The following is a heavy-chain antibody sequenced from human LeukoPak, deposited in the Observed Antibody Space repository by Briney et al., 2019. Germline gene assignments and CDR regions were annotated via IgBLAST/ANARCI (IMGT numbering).Heavy chain of an antibody. D-gene: IGHD1-14*01. J-gene: IGHJ5*02. CDR2: IHYGGST. Sequence: PSETLSLTCIGSAGSISSYYWSWIRQPPGKVLEYIGYIHYGGSTNYNPSLKSRVTISVVTSKNQFSLKLTSVTAADTAVYYCGSLEPSGIYLWGQGTLVTVSS. V-gene: IGHV4-59*08. CDR3: GSLEPSGIYL. CDR1: AGSISSYY.